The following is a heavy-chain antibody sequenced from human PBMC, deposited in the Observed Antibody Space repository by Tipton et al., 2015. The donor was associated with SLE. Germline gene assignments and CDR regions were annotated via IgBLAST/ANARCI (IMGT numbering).Heavy chain of an antibody. CDR1: GGSISSYY. V-gene: IGHV4-4*09. Sequence: TLSLTCTVSGGSISSYYWSWIRQPPGKGLESIGYIYTSGSTYYNPSLKSRVTISVDTSKNQFSLNLISVTAADTAAYYCARDGFGIAGAGGFDYWGQGTLVTVSS. D-gene: IGHD6-13*01. J-gene: IGHJ4*02. CDR2: IYTSGST. CDR3: ARDGFGIAGAGGFDY.